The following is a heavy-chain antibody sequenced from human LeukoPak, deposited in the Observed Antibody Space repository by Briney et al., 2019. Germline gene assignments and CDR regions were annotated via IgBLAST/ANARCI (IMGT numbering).Heavy chain of an antibody. CDR1: GFTFSNYW. CDR2: IKQDESEK. Sequence: PGGSLRLSCAASGFTFSNYWMAWVRQAPGKGPEWVANIKQDESEKYYVDSVKGRFTISRDNAKNSLYLQMNSLRVDDTAVYYCARDGEGSLDYWGQGTLVAVSS. D-gene: IGHD3-10*01. V-gene: IGHV3-7*01. J-gene: IGHJ4*02. CDR3: ARDGEGSLDY.